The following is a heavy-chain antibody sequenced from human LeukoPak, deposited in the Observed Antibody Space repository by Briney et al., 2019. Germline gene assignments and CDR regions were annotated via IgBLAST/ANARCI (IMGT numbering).Heavy chain of an antibody. Sequence: GASVKLSCKASGYTFNNYDITWVRQAPGKGLEWMAWINHNSCNTYSADEFRGRVTMTRDNAISTAYIELSSLRSDDTGMYYCARGLQLGGYYF. CDR2: INHNSCNT. CDR3: ARGLQLGGYYF. V-gene: IGHV1-8*01. D-gene: IGHD3-16*01. CDR1: GYTFNNYD. J-gene: IGHJ4*01.